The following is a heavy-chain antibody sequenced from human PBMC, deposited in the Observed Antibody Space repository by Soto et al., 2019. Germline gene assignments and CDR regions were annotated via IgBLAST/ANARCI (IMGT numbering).Heavy chain of an antibody. CDR1: GYTFTGYY. Sequence: ASVKVSCKASGYTFTGYYMHWVRQAPGQGLEWMGWINPNSGGTNYAQKFQGWVTMTRDTSISTAYMELSRLGSDDTAVYYCARDLAAGDTYYYYGMDVWGQGTTVTVSS. CDR3: ARDLAAGDTYYYYGMDV. D-gene: IGHD6-13*01. V-gene: IGHV1-2*04. CDR2: INPNSGGT. J-gene: IGHJ6*02.